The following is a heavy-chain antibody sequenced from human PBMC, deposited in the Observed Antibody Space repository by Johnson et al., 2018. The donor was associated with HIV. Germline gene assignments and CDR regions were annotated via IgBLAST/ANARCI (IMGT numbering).Heavy chain of an antibody. CDR2: ISYDGSNK. J-gene: IGHJ3*01. V-gene: IGHV3-30*18. Sequence: QVQLVESGGGVVQPGRSLRLSCAASGFTFSSYDMHWVRQAPGKGLEWGAVISYDGSNKFYADTDSMKGRVTISRDNSKNTLYLQMNSLRAEDTAVYYCAKPPSMGADAFDVWGQGTIVTVSS. CDR3: AKPPSMGADAFDV. D-gene: IGHD3-16*01. CDR1: GFTFSSYD.